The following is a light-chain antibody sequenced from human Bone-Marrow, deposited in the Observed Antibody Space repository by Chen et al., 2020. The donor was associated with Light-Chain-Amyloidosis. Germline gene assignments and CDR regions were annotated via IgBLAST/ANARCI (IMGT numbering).Light chain of an antibody. CDR1: SSSSGAGYD. Sequence: QSVLTQPPSVSGAPGQRVTISCPGRSSSSGAGYDVHWYQQFPGAAPKVVIFGNNNRPSGVPDRFSGSKSRPSASPASTELQAEDWSVYCCQSYDSSLGGWVFGGGTKLTVL. J-gene: IGLJ3*02. CDR2: GNN. CDR3: QSYDSSLGGWV. V-gene: IGLV1-40*01.